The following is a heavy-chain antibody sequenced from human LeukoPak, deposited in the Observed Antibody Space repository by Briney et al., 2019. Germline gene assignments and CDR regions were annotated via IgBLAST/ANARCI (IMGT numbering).Heavy chain of an antibody. CDR3: ARRPWGGDQHMDV. D-gene: IGHD2-21*01. V-gene: IGHV3-74*01. J-gene: IGHJ6*03. Sequence: GGSLRLSCAASGFTFSSYWMHWVRQAPGKGLVWVSRINSDGSSTSYADSVKGRFTISRDNAKSTLYLQMNSLRAEDTAVYYCARRPWGGDQHMDVWGKGTTVTVSS. CDR2: INSDGSST. CDR1: GFTFSSYW.